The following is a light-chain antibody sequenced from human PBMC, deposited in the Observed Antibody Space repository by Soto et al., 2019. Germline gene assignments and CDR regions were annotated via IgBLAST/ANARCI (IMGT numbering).Light chain of an antibody. V-gene: IGKV4-1*01. CDR2: WAS. CDR3: QQYSTTPWA. Sequence: TQKPGSLAVYGNKVATINRRSIEKNLYSSNNKNYLAWYQQKPGQPPKLLIYWASTRESGVPDRFSGSGSRTDLTLTISSLQAADVAVYYSQQYSTTPWAFGQGTKVDIK. J-gene: IGKJ1*01. CDR1: EKNLYSSNNKNY.